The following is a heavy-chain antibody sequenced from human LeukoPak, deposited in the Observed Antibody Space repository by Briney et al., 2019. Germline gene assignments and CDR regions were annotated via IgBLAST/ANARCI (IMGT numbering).Heavy chain of an antibody. CDR3: ARGDYYGSGSSEYNWFDP. CDR1: GVSISSYY. CDR2: IYYSGST. J-gene: IGHJ5*02. D-gene: IGHD3-10*01. V-gene: IGHV4-59*08. Sequence: PSETLSLTCTVSGVSISSYYWSWIRQPPGKGLEWIGYIYYSGSTNYNPSLKSRVTISVDTSKNQFSLKLSSVTAADTAVYYCARGDYYGSGSSEYNWFDPWGQGTLVTVSS.